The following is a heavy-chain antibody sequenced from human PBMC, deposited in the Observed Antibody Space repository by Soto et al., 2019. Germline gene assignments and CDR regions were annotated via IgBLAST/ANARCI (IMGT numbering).Heavy chain of an antibody. V-gene: IGHV4-39*01. J-gene: IGHJ4*02. Sequence: QLQLQESGPGLVKPSETLSLTCSVSGDSINSDNYYWGWIRQPPGKGLEWIGSIYYRGNTYYNPSLKPRVIISLDKSKSQFSLKLNSVTAADSAVYFCARLEGLATISYYFDYWGQGTLVTVSS. CDR2: IYYRGNT. D-gene: IGHD3-9*01. CDR1: GDSINSDNYY. CDR3: ARLEGLATISYYFDY.